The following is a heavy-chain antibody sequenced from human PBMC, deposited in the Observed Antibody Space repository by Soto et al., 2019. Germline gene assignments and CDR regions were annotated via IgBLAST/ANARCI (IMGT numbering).Heavy chain of an antibody. Sequence: GGSLRLSCVASGFTFSSYAMHWVRQAPGKGLECVAAISHDASSKYYADSVKGRFAISRDNSKNTVDLQMNSLRAEDTAVYYCASVLDYWGQGTLVTVSS. CDR2: ISHDASSK. V-gene: IGHV3-30*09. J-gene: IGHJ4*02. CDR3: ASVLDY. CDR1: GFTFSSYA.